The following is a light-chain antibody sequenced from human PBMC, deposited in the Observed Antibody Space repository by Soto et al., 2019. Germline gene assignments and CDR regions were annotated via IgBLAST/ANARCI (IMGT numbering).Light chain of an antibody. J-gene: IGLJ1*01. V-gene: IGLV2-14*01. CDR1: SSDVGGYSY. CDR3: ASYTTSSTYV. CDR2: DVS. Sequence: QSALTQPASVSGSPGQSIAISCTGTSSDVGGYSYVSWYQQQPGKAPKLVISDVSNRPSGVSDRFSGSKSCNTASLTISGLQTEDEADYYCASYTTSSTYVFGTVTKVTVL.